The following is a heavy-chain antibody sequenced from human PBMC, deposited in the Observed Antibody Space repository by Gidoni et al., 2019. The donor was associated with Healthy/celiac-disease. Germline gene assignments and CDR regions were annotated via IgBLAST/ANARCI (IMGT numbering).Heavy chain of an antibody. D-gene: IGHD3-22*01. J-gene: IGHJ3*02. Sequence: QVQLQESGPGLVKPSQTLSLTCTVSGGSISSGGYYWSWIRQHPGKGLEWIGYIYSSGSTYYNPSLKSRVTISVDTSKNQFSLKLSSVTAADTAVYYCARAELYYYDSSGYYPNAFDIWGQGTMVTVSS. CDR3: ARAELYYYDSSGYYPNAFDI. V-gene: IGHV4-31*03. CDR1: GGSISSGGYY. CDR2: IYSSGST.